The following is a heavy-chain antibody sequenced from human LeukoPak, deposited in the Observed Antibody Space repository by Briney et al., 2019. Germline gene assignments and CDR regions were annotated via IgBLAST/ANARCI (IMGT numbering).Heavy chain of an antibody. CDR2: IYHSGSA. D-gene: IGHD2-2*02. J-gene: IGHJ4*02. Sequence: PSETLSLTCTVSGYSITSGYNWAWVRQPPGKVLEWIGSIYHSGSAYYNPSLKSRVTISVDTSKNQFSLKLSSVTAADTAVYYCVRYCSSTTCYTRAVDYWGQGTLVAVSS. CDR3: VRYCSSTTCYTRAVDY. V-gene: IGHV4-38-2*02. CDR1: GYSITSGYN.